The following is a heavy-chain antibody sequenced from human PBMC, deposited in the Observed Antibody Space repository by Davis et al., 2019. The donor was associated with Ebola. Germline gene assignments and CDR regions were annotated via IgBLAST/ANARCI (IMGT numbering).Heavy chain of an antibody. D-gene: IGHD1-1*01. Sequence: SQTLSLTCAISGDSVSSNSAAWNWLRHSPSRGLEWLGRTYYRSKWYNDYAVSVKSRITINPDTSKNQFSLQLNSVTPEDTAVYYCARGDWNDRWFDPWGQGTLVTVSS. J-gene: IGHJ5*02. V-gene: IGHV6-1*01. CDR2: TYYRSKWYN. CDR1: GDSVSSNSAA. CDR3: ARGDWNDRWFDP.